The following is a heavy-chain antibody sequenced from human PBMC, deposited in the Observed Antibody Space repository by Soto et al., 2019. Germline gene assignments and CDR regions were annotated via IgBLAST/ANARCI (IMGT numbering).Heavy chain of an antibody. CDR3: ARGNLPVSSTLDYYYYMNV. D-gene: IGHD3-10*01. Sequence: EVQLVESGGGLVQPGGSLRLSCAASGFTFSSYSMNWVRQAPGKGLEWVSYISSSSSTIYYADSVKGRFNISRDNAKNSLYLQMNCLRAEDTAVYYWARGNLPVSSTLDYYYYMNVWGKGTTVTVSS. CDR1: GFTFSSYS. J-gene: IGHJ6*03. V-gene: IGHV3-48*01. CDR2: ISSSSSTI.